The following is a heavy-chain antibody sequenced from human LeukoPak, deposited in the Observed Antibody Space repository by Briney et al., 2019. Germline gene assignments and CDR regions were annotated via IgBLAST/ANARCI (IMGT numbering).Heavy chain of an antibody. CDR3: ARMGAIGWYFDL. CDR1: GGSISSGGYY. V-gene: IGHV4-31*03. CDR2: IYYSGST. Sequence: SETLSLTCTVSGGSISSGGYYWSWIRQHPGKGLEWIGYIYYSGSTNYNPSLKSRVTISVDTSKNQFSLKLSSVTAADTAVYYCARMGAIGWYFDLWGRGTQVTVSS. J-gene: IGHJ2*01. D-gene: IGHD1-26*01.